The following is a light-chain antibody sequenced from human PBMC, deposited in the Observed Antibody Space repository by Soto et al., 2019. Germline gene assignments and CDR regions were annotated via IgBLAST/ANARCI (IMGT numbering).Light chain of an antibody. CDR1: QDITNF. CDR2: DAS. J-gene: IGKJ2*03. V-gene: IGKV1-33*01. Sequence: DIQMTQSPSSLSASVGDRVTITCQASQDITNFLNWYQQKPGKAPKLLIYDASSLQTGVPSRFSGSGSGTDFSFTISSPQPEDIATYYCQQFDDVPYSFGQGTKVAIK. CDR3: QQFDDVPYS.